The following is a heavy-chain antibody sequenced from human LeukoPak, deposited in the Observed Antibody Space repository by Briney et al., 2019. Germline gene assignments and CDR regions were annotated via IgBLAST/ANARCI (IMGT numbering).Heavy chain of an antibody. J-gene: IGHJ6*04. Sequence: KPGRSLRLSCAASGFTFSTYGMHWVRQAPGKGLEWVAVISYDGSNYYYADSVKGRFTISRDNSKNTLYLQMNSLRAEDTAVYYCARDKDIVVVPAAYGMDVWGKGTTVTVSS. CDR2: ISYDGSNY. CDR3: ARDKDIVVVPAAYGMDV. D-gene: IGHD2-2*01. CDR1: GFTFSTYG. V-gene: IGHV3-30*03.